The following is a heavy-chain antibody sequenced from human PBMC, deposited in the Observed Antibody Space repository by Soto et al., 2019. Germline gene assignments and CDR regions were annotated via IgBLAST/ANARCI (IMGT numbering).Heavy chain of an antibody. J-gene: IGHJ6*02. Sequence: PGGSLRLSCAASGFTFSSYGMHWVRQAPGKGLEWVAVISYDGSNKYYADSVKGRFTISRDNSKNTLYLQMNSLRAEDTAVYYCAKNYYGSGSPNTYYYYYGMDVWGQGTTVTVSS. V-gene: IGHV3-30*18. CDR3: AKNYYGSGSPNTYYYYYGMDV. CDR2: ISYDGSNK. D-gene: IGHD3-10*01. CDR1: GFTFSSYG.